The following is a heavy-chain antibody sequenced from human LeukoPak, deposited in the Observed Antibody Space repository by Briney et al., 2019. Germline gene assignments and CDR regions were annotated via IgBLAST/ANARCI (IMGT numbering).Heavy chain of an antibody. CDR1: GDSISSYY. CDR3: ARTTSYDKAWFDP. Sequence: SETLSLTCTVSGDSISSYYWSWIRQPPGKGLEWIGYIYYRTTNYNPSLKSRVTISVDTSKNQFSLKLTSVTAADTAVYYCARTTSYDKAWFDPWGQGTLVTVSS. CDR2: IYYRTT. J-gene: IGHJ5*02. D-gene: IGHD3-22*01. V-gene: IGHV4-59*13.